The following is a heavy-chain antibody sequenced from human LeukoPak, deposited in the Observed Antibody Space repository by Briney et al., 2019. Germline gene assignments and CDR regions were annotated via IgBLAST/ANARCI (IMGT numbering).Heavy chain of an antibody. J-gene: IGHJ6*03. CDR3: ARGRIGQDYSNYRIDYYYYMDV. CDR1: GGSISSYY. Sequence: SETLSLTCTVSGGSISSYYWSWIRQPPGKGLEWIGYIYYSGSTNYNPSLKSRVTISVDTSKNQFSLKLSSVTAADTAVYYCARGRIGQDYSNYRIDYYYYMDVWGKGTTVTVSS. CDR2: IYYSGST. V-gene: IGHV4-59*01. D-gene: IGHD4-11*01.